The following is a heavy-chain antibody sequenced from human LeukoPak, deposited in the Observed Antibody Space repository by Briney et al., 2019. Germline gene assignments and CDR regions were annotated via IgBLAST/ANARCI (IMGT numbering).Heavy chain of an antibody. CDR1: GYSFIAFY. V-gene: IGHV1-2*02. CDR2: THPRRGDT. J-gene: IGHJ4*02. Sequence: ASVKVSRKTSGYSFIAFYIHWVRQPPGQGLEWMGLTHPRRGDTNYAQKFQGRVTMTRDTSISTAYLDLSRLRSDDTAVYYCARDGDYGTGSYYRGCIDSWGQGTPVTVSP. CDR3: ARDGDYGTGSYYRGCIDS. D-gene: IGHD3-10*01.